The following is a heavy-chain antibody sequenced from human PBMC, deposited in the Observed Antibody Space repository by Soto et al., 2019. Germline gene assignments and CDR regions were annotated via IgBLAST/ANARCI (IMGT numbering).Heavy chain of an antibody. J-gene: IGHJ4*02. Sequence: PSETLSLTCTVSGGSISTYYWSWIRQPPGKGLEWVGYFYSSGSTNYNPSLKSRVTISGDTSKNQFSLNLTSVTAADTAVYYCARLPRAPPYTYFDYWSQGTLVTVS. CDR1: GGSISTYY. CDR3: ARLPRAPPYTYFDY. D-gene: IGHD6-6*01. CDR2: FYSSGST. V-gene: IGHV4-59*08.